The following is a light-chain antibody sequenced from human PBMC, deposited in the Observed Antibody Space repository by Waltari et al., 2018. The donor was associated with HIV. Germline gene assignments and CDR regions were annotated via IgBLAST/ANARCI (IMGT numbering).Light chain of an antibody. V-gene: IGKV3-11*01. CDR1: QSVGSF. CDR2: DAS. Sequence: EIVLTQSPVILSLSPGERATLSCWASQSVGSFLAWYQQRPGQSPSLLIYDASRRATGVPARFSGSGSGTNFTLTIKNSEPEDVAIYYCQQRSNWPPWSFGQGTRVDIK. CDR3: QQRSNWPPWS. J-gene: IGKJ1*01.